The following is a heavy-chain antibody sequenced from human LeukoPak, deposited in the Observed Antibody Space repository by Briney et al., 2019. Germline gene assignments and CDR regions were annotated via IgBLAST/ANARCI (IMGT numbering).Heavy chain of an antibody. V-gene: IGHV5-51*01. CDR3: ARRVSSSGFDAFDV. CDR2: NYPGDSDT. D-gene: IGHD5-12*01. CDR1: GYSFATYW. Sequence: GESLQISCKGSGYSFATYWIGWVRLMPGKGLEWMGINYPGDSDTTYSPSFQGQVTMSADKSISTAYLQWSSLKASDTAMYYCARRVSSSGFDAFDVWGQGTMVTVSS. J-gene: IGHJ3*01.